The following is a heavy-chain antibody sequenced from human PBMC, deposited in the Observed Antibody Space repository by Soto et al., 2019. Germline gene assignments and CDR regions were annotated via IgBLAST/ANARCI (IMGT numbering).Heavy chain of an antibody. CDR2: ISWNSGSI. D-gene: IGHD3-22*01. Sequence: GGSLRLSCAASGFTLDDYAMHWVRQAPGKGLEWVSGISWNSGSIGYADSVKGRFTISRDNAKNSLYLQMNSLRAEDTALYYCAKASATMIVVVLMDVWGQGTTVTVSS. CDR1: GFTLDDYA. J-gene: IGHJ6*02. V-gene: IGHV3-9*01. CDR3: AKASATMIVVVLMDV.